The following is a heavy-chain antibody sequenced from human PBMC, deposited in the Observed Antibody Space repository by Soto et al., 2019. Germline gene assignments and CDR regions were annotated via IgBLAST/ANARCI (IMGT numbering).Heavy chain of an antibody. J-gene: IGHJ4*02. CDR1: EFTFRSYS. D-gene: IGHD5-12*01. CDR3: ARDVDKLDY. CDR2: ISYDGTNK. V-gene: IGHV3-30-3*01. Sequence: PGGSLRLSCAASEFTFRSYSMHWVRQAPGKGLDWVALISYDGTNKYYADSVKGRFTISRDNSKNTLYLQMNSLRAEDTAVYYCARDVDKLDYWGQGTLVTVSS.